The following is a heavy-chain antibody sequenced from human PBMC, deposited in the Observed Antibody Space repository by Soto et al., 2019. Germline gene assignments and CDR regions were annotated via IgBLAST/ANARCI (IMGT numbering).Heavy chain of an antibody. CDR1: GFSLTNTGVT. D-gene: IGHD3-9*01. J-gene: IGHJ5*01. V-gene: IGHV2-5*01. CDR2: VYWHDDK. CDR3: EHSHFEILTGPFDS. Sequence: QITLKESGPSLVKPTQTLTLTCTFSGFSLTNTGVTVGWIRQPPGKALEWLALVYWHDDKRYNPSLRNRLTIAKDTSKNRVVLTLANVGHVDTATYYCEHSHFEILTGPFDSWGRGTLVTVSS.